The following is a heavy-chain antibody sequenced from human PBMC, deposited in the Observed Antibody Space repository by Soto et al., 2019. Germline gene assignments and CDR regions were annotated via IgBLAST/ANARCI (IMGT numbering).Heavy chain of an antibody. D-gene: IGHD1-26*01. J-gene: IGHJ6*01. V-gene: IGHV1-58*01. CDR3: AADYGSVSYYLGGYSYYYGMGV. CDR1: GFTFTSSA. CDR2: IVVGSGNT. Sequence: QMQLVQSGHEVKKPWTSVKVSCKASGFTFTSSAVQWVRQTRVQRREWFGWIVVGSGNTNYARKFQERVTITRDMSTSMSYRELRSLRYDDAAVYYCAADYGSVSYYLGGYSYYYGMGVWGQGTKVNVSS.